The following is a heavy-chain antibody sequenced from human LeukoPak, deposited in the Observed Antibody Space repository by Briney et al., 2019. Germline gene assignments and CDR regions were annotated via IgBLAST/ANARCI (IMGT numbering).Heavy chain of an antibody. Sequence: PSEILSLTCTVSGGSISSGDYYWSWIRQPPGKGLEWIGYIYYSGSTYYNPSLKGRVTISVDTSKNQFSLKLSSVTAADTAVYYCAREWITNPFAPLGVWGKGTTVTVSS. CDR2: IYYSGST. J-gene: IGHJ6*04. V-gene: IGHV4-30-4*08. CDR1: GGSISSGDYY. D-gene: IGHD3-16*01. CDR3: AREWITNPFAPLGV.